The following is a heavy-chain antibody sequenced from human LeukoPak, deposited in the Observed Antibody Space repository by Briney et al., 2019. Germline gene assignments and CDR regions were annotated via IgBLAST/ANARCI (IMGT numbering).Heavy chain of an antibody. D-gene: IGHD2-2*01. J-gene: IGHJ6*02. CDR1: GFTFSSYS. V-gene: IGHV3-21*01. Sequence: GGSLRLSCAASGFTFSSYSMNWVRQAPGKGLEWVSSISSSSSSSYICYADSVKGRFTISRDNSRNTLYLQMNSLRAEDTAVYNCAKDLHQLLSYYYYALDVWGQGTTVTVSS. CDR2: ISSSSSSSYI. CDR3: AKDLHQLLSYYYYALDV.